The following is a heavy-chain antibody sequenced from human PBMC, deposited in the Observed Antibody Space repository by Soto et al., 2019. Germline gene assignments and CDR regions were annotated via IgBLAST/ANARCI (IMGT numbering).Heavy chain of an antibody. CDR2: IYYSGTT. CDR1: GGSISNYY. D-gene: IGHD3-10*01. Sequence: QVQLQESGPGLVKPSETLSLTCTVSGGSISNYYWNWIRQSPGKGLEYIGYIYYSGTTNYNPSLESRVIISVDKSQDEFSMRLRAVTAANTAVYYCARAHDDGSGAWYFDLWGRGTLVTVSS. V-gene: IGHV4-59*01. CDR3: ARAHDDGSGAWYFDL. J-gene: IGHJ2*01.